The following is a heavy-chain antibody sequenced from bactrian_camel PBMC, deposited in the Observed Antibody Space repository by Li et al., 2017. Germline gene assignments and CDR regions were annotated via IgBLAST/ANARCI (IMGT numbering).Heavy chain of an antibody. D-gene: IGHD5*01. J-gene: IGHJ4*01. CDR3: AATTDCYPSPEYNY. Sequence: VQLVESGGGSVQAGRSLRLSCASSGSIVSTMCMGWVGQAPGKEREGVAAIQIGGESTFIGDSVKGRFTISKYNANNTLWLQMNNLKPEDTAMYYCAATTDCYPSPEYNYWGQGTQVTVS. V-gene: IGHV3S40*01. CDR2: IQIGGEST. CDR1: GSIVSTMC.